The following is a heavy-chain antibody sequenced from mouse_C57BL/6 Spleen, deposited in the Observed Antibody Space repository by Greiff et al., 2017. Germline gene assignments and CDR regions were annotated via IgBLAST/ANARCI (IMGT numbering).Heavy chain of an antibody. CDR2: IYPGDGDT. V-gene: IGHV1-80*01. CDR3: ASYYGSSSSD. D-gene: IGHD1-1*01. Sequence: VQLQQSGAELVKPGASVKISCKASGYAFSRYWMNWVKQRPGQGLEWIGQIYPGDGDTNYNGKFKGKATLTADKSSSTAYMQLSSLTSEDSAVYFCASYYGSSSSDGGQGTTLTVSS. J-gene: IGHJ2*01. CDR1: GYAFSRYW.